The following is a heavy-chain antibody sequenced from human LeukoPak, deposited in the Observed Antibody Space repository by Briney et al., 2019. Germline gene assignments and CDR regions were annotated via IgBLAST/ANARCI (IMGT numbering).Heavy chain of an antibody. J-gene: IGHJ6*03. Sequence: SETLSLTCTVSGGSISSYYWSWIRQPPGKGLEWIGYIYYSGSTNYNPSLKSRVTISVDTSKNQFSLKLSSATAADTAVYYCARVSTIFGVVRYYYYYMDVWGKGTTVTVSS. V-gene: IGHV4-59*08. D-gene: IGHD3-3*01. CDR2: IYYSGST. CDR1: GGSISSYY. CDR3: ARVSTIFGVVRYYYYYMDV.